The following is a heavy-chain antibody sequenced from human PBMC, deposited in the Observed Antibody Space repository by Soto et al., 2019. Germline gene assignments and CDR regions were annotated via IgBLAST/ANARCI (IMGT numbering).Heavy chain of an antibody. CDR2: IIPIFGTA. D-gene: IGHD3-3*01. V-gene: IGHV1-69*13. J-gene: IGHJ6*02. CDR1: AYSLINYY. CDR3: ARDSEYYDFWSGPTLYGMDV. Sequence: GASVKVSCKASAYSLINYYIHWVRQAPGQGLEWMGGIIPIFGTANYAQKFQGRVTITADESTSTAYMELSSLRSEDTAVYYCARDSEYYDFWSGPTLYGMDVWGQGTTVTVSS.